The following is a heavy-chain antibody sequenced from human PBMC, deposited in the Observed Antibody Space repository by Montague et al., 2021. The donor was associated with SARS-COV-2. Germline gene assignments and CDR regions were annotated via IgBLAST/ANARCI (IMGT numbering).Heavy chain of an antibody. V-gene: IGHV4-59*08. D-gene: IGHD3-22*01. J-gene: IGHJ4*02. CDR2: ISDSGST. Sequence: SETLSLTCTVSGGSLNNYLWSWIRQPPGKGLEWVGYISDSGSTKYNPSLQSRVTISVDTARNQFSLKLLSVTAADTAFYYCARVDSSGPGEYWGQGILVSVSS. CDR3: ARVDSSGPGEY. CDR1: GGSLNNYL.